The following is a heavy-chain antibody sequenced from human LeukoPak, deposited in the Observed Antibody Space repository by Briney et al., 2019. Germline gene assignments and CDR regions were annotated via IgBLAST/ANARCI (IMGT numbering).Heavy chain of an antibody. Sequence: GGSLRLPGAASGFTFRSYSMNWFRQAPGKGLKWVSNISGRSSTIYYAASLKGRSPIPRDNAKNSLYLKMTSLKAENPPVYAWARDTGEAYCGGDGSEYFDIWGQGTMVTVSS. D-gene: IGHD2-21*02. CDR2: ISGRSSTI. CDR3: ARDTGEAYCGGDGSEYFDI. V-gene: IGHV3-48*01. CDR1: GFTFRSYS. J-gene: IGHJ3*02.